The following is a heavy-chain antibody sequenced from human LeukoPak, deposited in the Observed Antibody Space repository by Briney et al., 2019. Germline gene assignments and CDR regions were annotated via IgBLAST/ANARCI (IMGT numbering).Heavy chain of an antibody. V-gene: IGHV3-21*01. CDR1: GFTFSSYS. Sequence: GGSLTLSCSASGFTFSSYSMNWVRQAPGKGLEWVSSISNSSSYIYYADPVKGRFTISTDNAKNSLYLQMHSLRAEDPAFCSCARGRDSGYGFRFDPWGERTLVTVSS. CDR2: ISNSSSYI. D-gene: IGHD5-12*01. J-gene: IGHJ5*02. CDR3: ARGRDSGYGFRFDP.